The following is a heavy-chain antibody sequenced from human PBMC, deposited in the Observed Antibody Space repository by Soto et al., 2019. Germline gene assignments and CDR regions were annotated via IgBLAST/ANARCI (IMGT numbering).Heavy chain of an antibody. CDR1: GFTFSSYA. CDR3: ASSMISSSPFFDH. D-gene: IGHD6-6*01. CDR2: ISGSGGST. Sequence: SLKISCAASGFTFSSYAMSWVRQAPGKGLEWVSAISGSGGSTYYADSVKGRFTISSDNSKNTLYLQMNSLRAEDTAVYYCASSMISSSPFFDHWGQGTLVTVSS. J-gene: IGHJ4*02. V-gene: IGHV3-23*01.